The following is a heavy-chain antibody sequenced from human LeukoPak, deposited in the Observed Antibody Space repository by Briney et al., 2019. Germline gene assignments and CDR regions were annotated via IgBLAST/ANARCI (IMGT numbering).Heavy chain of an antibody. CDR3: ARGRELWLNYYYYYYMDV. CDR2: IYHSGST. Sequence: PSETLSLTCTVSGGSISSSNWWSWVRQPPGKGLEWIGEIYHSGSTNYNPSLKSRVTISVDTSKNQFSLKLSSVTAADTAVYYCARGRELWLNYYYYYYMDVWGKGTTVTVSS. J-gene: IGHJ6*03. D-gene: IGHD5-18*01. CDR1: GGSISSSNW. V-gene: IGHV4-4*02.